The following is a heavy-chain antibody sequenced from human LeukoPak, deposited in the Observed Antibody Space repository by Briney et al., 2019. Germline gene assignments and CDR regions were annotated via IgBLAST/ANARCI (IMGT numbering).Heavy chain of an antibody. J-gene: IGHJ4*02. CDR2: ISSSTTYI. V-gene: IGHV3-21*04. Sequence: KPGGSLRLSCAASGFTFRSYTMNWVRQAPGKGLEWVSSISSSTTYIYYADSVKGRFTISRDNSKNTLYLQMNSLRAEDTAVYYCAKVRWLQLGGILDYWGQGTLVTVSS. CDR3: AKVRWLQLGGILDY. D-gene: IGHD5-24*01. CDR1: GFTFRSYT.